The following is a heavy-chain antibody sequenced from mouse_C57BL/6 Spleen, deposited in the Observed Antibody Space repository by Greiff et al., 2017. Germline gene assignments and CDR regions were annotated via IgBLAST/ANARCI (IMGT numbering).Heavy chain of an antibody. V-gene: IGHV1-74*01. D-gene: IGHD1-1*01. CDR2: IHPSDSDT. CDR3: GIPPTTVGGTWFAY. Sequence: QVQLQQPGAELVKPGASVKVSCKASGYTFTSYWMHWVKQRPGQGLEWIGRIHPSDSDTNYNQKFKGKATLTVDKSSSTAYMQLSSLTSEDSAVYFCGIPPTTVGGTWFAYWGQGTLVTVSA. CDR1: GYTFTSYW. J-gene: IGHJ3*01.